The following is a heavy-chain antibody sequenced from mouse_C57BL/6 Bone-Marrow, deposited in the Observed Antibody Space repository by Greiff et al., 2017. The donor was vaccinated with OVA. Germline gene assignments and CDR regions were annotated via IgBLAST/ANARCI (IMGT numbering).Heavy chain of an antibody. J-gene: IGHJ2*01. CDR1: GYTFTSYG. D-gene: IGHD1-1*01. Sequence: VQLVESGAELARPGASVKLSCKASGYTFTSYGISWVKQRTGQGLEWIGEIYPRSGNTYYNEKFKGKATLTADKSSSTAYMELRSLTSEDSAVYFCARYTTVVAENYWGQGTTLTVSS. CDR2: IYPRSGNT. V-gene: IGHV1-81*01. CDR3: ARYTTVVAENY.